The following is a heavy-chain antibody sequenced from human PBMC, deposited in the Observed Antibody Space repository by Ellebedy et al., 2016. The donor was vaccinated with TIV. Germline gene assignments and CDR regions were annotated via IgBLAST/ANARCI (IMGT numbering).Heavy chain of an antibody. V-gene: IGHV4-39*01. CDR2: IYYRGNT. Sequence: SETLSLTXTVSGGSISTTGHYWGWIRQPPGKGLEWIGSIYYRGNTYHKPSLQSRVTFSVDTSKNQFSLKLTSVTAADSAVYYCARRGSVAGNPNFDYWGQGTLVTVSS. CDR1: GGSISTTGHY. D-gene: IGHD6-19*01. CDR3: ARRGSVAGNPNFDY. J-gene: IGHJ4*02.